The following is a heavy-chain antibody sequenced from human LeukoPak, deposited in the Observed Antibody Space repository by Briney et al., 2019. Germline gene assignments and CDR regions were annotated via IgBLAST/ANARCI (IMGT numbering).Heavy chain of an antibody. CDR1: GFTFSSDW. V-gene: IGHV3-74*01. J-gene: IGHJ6*02. CDR3: ARVPGYRGYFYGMDV. D-gene: IGHD5-12*01. Sequence: GGSLRLFCAVSGFTFSSDWKHWVRHAPGEGLVWVSRINDDGRNIGYADSVKGRFTISRDNAKNTLYLKMNSLRAEDTAVYYCARVPGYRGYFYGMDVWGQGTTVTVSS. CDR2: INDDGRNI.